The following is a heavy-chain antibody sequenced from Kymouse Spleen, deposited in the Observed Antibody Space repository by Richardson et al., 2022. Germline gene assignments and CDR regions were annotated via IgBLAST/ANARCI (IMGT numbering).Heavy chain of an antibody. CDR2: IYYSGST. CDR3: ARQRYFDWLWVDY. V-gene: IGHV4-39*01. J-gene: IGHJ4*02. D-gene: IGHD3-9*01. Sequence: QLQLQESGPGLVKPSETLSLTCTVSGGSISSSSYYWGWIRQPPGKGLEWIGSIYYSGSTYYNPSLKSRVTISVDTSKNQFSLKLSSVTAADTAVYYCARQRYFDWLWVDYWGQGTLVTVSS. CDR1: GGSISSSSYY.